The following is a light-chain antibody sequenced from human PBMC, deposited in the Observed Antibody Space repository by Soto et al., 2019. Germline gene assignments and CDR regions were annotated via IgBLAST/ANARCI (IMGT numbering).Light chain of an antibody. Sequence: QSALTQPPSASGTPGQRVTISCSGSKSNIGTNTVTWYQHLPGTAPKLLIYRDYQRPSGVPDRLSVSKSGTSASLAISGLQSEDEADYYCAGWDDSLNGVVFGGGTQLTVL. CDR1: KSNIGTNT. CDR3: AGWDDSLNGVV. V-gene: IGLV1-44*01. J-gene: IGLJ2*01. CDR2: RDY.